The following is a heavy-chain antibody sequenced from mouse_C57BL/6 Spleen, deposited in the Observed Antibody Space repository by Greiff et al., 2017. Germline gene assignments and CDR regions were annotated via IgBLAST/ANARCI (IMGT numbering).Heavy chain of an antibody. V-gene: IGHV1-58*01. CDR3: SRRRWDYLDY. D-gene: IGHD1-1*02. CDR2: IYIGNGST. CDR1: GYTFTSYG. Sequence: VQLQQSGAELVRPGSSVKMSCKTSGYTFTSYGINWVKQRPGQGLEWIGYIYIGNGSTEYNEKFKGKDTLPSDTSSSTAYLQLSSLTSEDAEIYFCSRRRWDYLDYWGQGTTLTVSS. J-gene: IGHJ2*01.